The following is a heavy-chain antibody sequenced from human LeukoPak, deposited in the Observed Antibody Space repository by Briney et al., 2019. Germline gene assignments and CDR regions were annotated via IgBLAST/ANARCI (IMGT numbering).Heavy chain of an antibody. CDR2: IYSTGST. J-gene: IGHJ4*02. V-gene: IGHV4-4*07. CDR1: GGSISSYY. Sequence: SETLSLTCTVSGGSISSYYWSWIRQPAGKGLEWIGRIYSTGSTNCNPSLKSRVTISVDTSKNQFSLKLSSVTAADTAVYYCARGGGCSSTSCYSYWGQETLVTVSS. D-gene: IGHD2-2*01. CDR3: ARGGGCSSTSCYSY.